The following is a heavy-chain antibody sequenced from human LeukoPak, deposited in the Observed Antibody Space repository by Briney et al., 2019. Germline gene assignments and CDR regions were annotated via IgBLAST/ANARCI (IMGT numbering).Heavy chain of an antibody. J-gene: IGHJ4*02. CDR3: ARQTGYGLVSFDF. CDR1: GGSIRSSSYY. D-gene: IGHD3-10*01. CDR2: NYYSGST. Sequence: SETLSLTCTVSGGSIRSSSYYWGWIRQPPGKGLEWIGSNYYSGSTNYNPSLKSRVTISLDTSKNQFSLKLSSVTAADTAVYYCARQTGYGLVSFDFWGQGTLVTVSS. V-gene: IGHV4-39*01.